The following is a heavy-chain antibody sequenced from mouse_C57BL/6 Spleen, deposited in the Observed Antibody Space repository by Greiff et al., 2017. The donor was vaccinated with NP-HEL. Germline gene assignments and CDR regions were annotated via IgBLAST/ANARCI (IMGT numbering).Heavy chain of an antibody. J-gene: IGHJ2*01. V-gene: IGHV1-55*01. D-gene: IGHD3-2*02. CDR2: IYPGSGST. Sequence: QVQLQQPGAELVKPGASVKMSCKASGYTFTSYWITWVKQRPGQGLEWIGDIYPGSGSTNYNEKFKSEATLTVDTSSSTAYMQLSSLTSEDSAVYYCARSLDSSGYVDYWGQGTTLTVSS. CDR1: GYTFTSYW. CDR3: ARSLDSSGYVDY.